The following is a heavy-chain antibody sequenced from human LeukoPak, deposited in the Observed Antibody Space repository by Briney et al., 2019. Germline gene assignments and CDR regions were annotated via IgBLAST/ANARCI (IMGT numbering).Heavy chain of an antibody. CDR3: ARDLADSTLLGN. CDR2: ISSSGTRI. CDR1: GFTFSSYE. D-gene: IGHD2-15*01. V-gene: IGHV3-48*03. Sequence: GGSLRLSCAASGFTFSSYEMNWVRQAPGKGLEWVSYISSSGTRIYYADSVKGRFTISRDNAKNSLYLQMNSLRAEDTAVYYCARDLADSTLLGNWGQGTLVTVSS. J-gene: IGHJ4*02.